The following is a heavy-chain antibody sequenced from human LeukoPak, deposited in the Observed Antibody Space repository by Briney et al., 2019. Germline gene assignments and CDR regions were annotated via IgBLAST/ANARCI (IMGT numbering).Heavy chain of an antibody. CDR1: GCTFASYG. CDR3: AISRDGYNLAAFDY. V-gene: IGHV1-18*01. CDR2: ISAYNSNR. D-gene: IGHD5-24*01. Sequence: GASGKVSCKASGCTFASYGISWVRQAPGQGLEWMGCISAYNSNRNYAQKLQGRVTMTTDTSTSTTYMELTSLRSDDTAVYYCAISRDGYNLAAFDYWGQGTLVTVSS. J-gene: IGHJ4*02.